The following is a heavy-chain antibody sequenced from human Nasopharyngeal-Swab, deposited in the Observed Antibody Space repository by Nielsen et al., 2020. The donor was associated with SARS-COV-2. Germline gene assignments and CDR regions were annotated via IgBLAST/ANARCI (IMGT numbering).Heavy chain of an antibody. V-gene: IGHV1-69*06. Sequence: SVKVSCKASGYTFTSYGISWVRQAPGQGLEWMGGIIPIFGTANYAQKFQGRVTITADKSTSTAYMELSSLRSEDTAVYYCASAPIVVALTEWFDPWGQGTLVTVSS. J-gene: IGHJ5*02. CDR3: ASAPIVVALTEWFDP. CDR1: GYTFTSYG. CDR2: IIPIFGTA. D-gene: IGHD2-21*01.